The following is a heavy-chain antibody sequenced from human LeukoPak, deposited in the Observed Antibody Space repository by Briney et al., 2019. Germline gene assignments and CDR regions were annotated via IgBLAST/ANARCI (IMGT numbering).Heavy chain of an antibody. J-gene: IGHJ4*02. CDR1: GGSISSSSYY. D-gene: IGHD5-18*01. Sequence: SETLSLTCTVSGGSISSSSYYWGWIRQPPGKGLEWIGSIYYSGSTNYNPSLKSRVTISVDTSKNQFSLKLSSVTAADTAVYYCARGYSYGTPFDYWGQGTLVTVSS. V-gene: IGHV4-39*07. CDR2: IYYSGST. CDR3: ARGYSYGTPFDY.